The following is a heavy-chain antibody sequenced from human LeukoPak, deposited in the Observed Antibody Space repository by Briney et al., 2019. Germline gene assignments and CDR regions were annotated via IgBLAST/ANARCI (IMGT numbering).Heavy chain of an antibody. CDR2: IYYSGST. CDR1: GGSISSGDYY. J-gene: IGHJ5*02. V-gene: IGHV4-61*08. CDR3: ARGVDDVLRFLEWSPYFYNWFDP. D-gene: IGHD3-3*01. Sequence: SETLSLTCTVSGGSISSGDYYWSWIRQPPGKGLEWIGYIYYSGSTNYNPSLKSRVTISVDTSKNQFSLKLSSVTAADTAVYYCARGVDDVLRFLEWSPYFYNWFDPWGQGTLVTVSS.